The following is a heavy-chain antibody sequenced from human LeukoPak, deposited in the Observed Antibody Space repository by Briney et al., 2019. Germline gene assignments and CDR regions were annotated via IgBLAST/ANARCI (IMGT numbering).Heavy chain of an antibody. D-gene: IGHD3-10*01. CDR1: GYSFTSYW. V-gene: IGHV5-51*01. Sequence: GESPKISCKGSGYSFTSYWIGWVRQMPGKGLEWMGIIYPGDSDTRYSPSFQGQVTISADKSISTAYLQWSSLKASDTAMYYCARPSTWFGELSDAFDIWGQGTMVTVSS. CDR2: IYPGDSDT. CDR3: ARPSTWFGELSDAFDI. J-gene: IGHJ3*02.